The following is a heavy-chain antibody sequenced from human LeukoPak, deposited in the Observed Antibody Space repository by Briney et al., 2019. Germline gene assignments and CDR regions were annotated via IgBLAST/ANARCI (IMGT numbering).Heavy chain of an antibody. CDR2: INPHSGGT. V-gene: IGHV1-2*02. D-gene: IGHD3-10*01. J-gene: IGHJ4*02. CDR3: ARVNPPYGSGSIPELGYFDY. Sequence: ASVKVSCKASGYTFTDYYMHWVRQAPGQGLEWMGWINPHSGGTDHAQKFQGRVTMTRDTSISTAYMELSSLRSEDTAVYYCARVNPPYGSGSIPELGYFDYWGQGTLVTVSS. CDR1: GYTFTDYY.